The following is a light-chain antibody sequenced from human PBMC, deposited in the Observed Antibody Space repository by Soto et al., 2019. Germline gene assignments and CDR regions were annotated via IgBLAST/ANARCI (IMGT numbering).Light chain of an antibody. CDR3: QQYNSYLYT. Sequence: DIQMTQSPSTLSASVGDRVTITCRASQSISSWLAWYQQKPGKAPKLLIYDASSLESGVPSRFSGSGSGTEFTLTISSLQPDDFATYYCQQYNSYLYTFGQGTDWRLN. J-gene: IGKJ2*01. CDR1: QSISSW. V-gene: IGKV1-5*01. CDR2: DAS.